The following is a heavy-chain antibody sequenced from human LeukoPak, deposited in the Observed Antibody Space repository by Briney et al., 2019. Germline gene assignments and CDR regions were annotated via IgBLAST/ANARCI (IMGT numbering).Heavy chain of an antibody. J-gene: IGHJ4*02. CDR2: INHSGST. V-gene: IGHV4-34*01. D-gene: IGHD3-10*01. CDR3: ARVKRGDLDD. CDR1: GGSFSGYY. Sequence: SETLSLICAVYGGSFSGYYWSWIRQPPGKGLEWIGEINHSGSTNYNPSLKRRVTISVDTSKNQFSLKLSSVTAADTAVYYCARVKRGDLDDWGQGTLVTVSS.